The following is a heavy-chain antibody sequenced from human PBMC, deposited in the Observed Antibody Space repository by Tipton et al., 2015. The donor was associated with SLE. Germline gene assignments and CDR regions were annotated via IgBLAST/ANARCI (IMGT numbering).Heavy chain of an antibody. Sequence: QLVQSGAEVKKPGDSVKVSCKTSGYTFSNYGIIWVRQAPGQGLEWMGWISGYNGDTKYSQRSQGRVTLTTDIPTRTVYMELRSLRSDDTAIYFCSRGEDYGGLGDSWGQGTLVIVSS. J-gene: IGHJ4*02. CDR1: GYTFSNYG. D-gene: IGHD4/OR15-4a*01. CDR3: SRGEDYGGLGDS. V-gene: IGHV1-18*01. CDR2: ISGYNGDT.